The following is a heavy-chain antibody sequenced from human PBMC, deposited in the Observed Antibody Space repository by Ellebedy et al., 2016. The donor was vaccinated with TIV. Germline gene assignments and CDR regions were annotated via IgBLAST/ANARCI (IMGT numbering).Heavy chain of an antibody. Sequence: GESLKISXAASGFTFSSYGMHWVRQAPGKGLEWVANIKQDGSEKYYVDSVKGRFTISKDNAKNSLYLQMNSLRAEDTAVYYCARNPRGRYSSGYFGLDYWGQGTLVTVSS. V-gene: IGHV3-7*01. D-gene: IGHD3-22*01. CDR1: GFTFSSYG. J-gene: IGHJ4*02. CDR2: IKQDGSEK. CDR3: ARNPRGRYSSGYFGLDY.